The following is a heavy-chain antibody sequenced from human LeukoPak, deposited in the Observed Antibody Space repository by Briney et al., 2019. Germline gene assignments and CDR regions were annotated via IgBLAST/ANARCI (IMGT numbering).Heavy chain of an antibody. CDR1: GYSFTSYW. V-gene: IGHV5-51*01. CDR2: IYPGESDT. CDR3: ARRPYCGGDCPEAGFDY. Sequence: PGESLKISCKGSGYSFTSYWIGWVRQMPGKGLEWMGIIYPGESDTRYSPSFQGQVTISADKSISTAYLQWSSLKASDTAMYYCARRPYCGGDCPEAGFDYWGQGTLVTVSS. D-gene: IGHD2-21*02. J-gene: IGHJ4*02.